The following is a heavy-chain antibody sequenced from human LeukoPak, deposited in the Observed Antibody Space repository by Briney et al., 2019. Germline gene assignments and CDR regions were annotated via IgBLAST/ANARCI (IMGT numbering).Heavy chain of an antibody. J-gene: IGHJ4*02. CDR3: ARGRSDDPIFDY. V-gene: IGHV1-24*01. Sequence: ASVKVFCKISGYSLTEVSMHWVRQDPGKGLEWMGGFAPGDGETIYAQNFQGRLIVTEDTSTDTAYMELSSLRSDDTAVYYCARGRSDDPIFDYSGQGTLVTVSS. CDR2: FAPGDGET. CDR1: GYSLTEVS. D-gene: IGHD2-2*02.